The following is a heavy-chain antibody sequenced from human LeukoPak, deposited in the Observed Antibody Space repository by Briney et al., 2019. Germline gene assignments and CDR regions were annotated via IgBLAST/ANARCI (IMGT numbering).Heavy chain of an antibody. J-gene: IGHJ4*02. Sequence: PGGSLRLSCAASGFTVTINYMGWVRPAPGKAREWVSGFYSCDNAYYAGSVKGRFTISRDNSKNTLYLQMNSLRVEDTAVYYCARVRDLNYFDYWGPGTLVTVSS. CDR3: ARVRDLNYFDY. V-gene: IGHV3-53*01. D-gene: IGHD3-3*01. CDR2: FYSCDNA. CDR1: GFTVTINY.